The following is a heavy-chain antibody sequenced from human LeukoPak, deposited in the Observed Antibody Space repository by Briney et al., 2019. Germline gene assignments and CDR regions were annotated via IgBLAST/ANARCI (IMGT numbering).Heavy chain of an antibody. CDR2: VSTGSNYI. CDR1: GFTVSSYS. V-gene: IGHV3-21*01. J-gene: IGHJ3*02. CDR3: ARQTMVRGVLEDAFDI. Sequence: GGSLRLSCTASGFTVSSYSLDWVRQAPGKGLEWVSSVSTGSNYIYYADSVKGRFTISRDNAKNSLYLQMNSLRAEDTAVYYCARQTMVRGVLEDAFDIWGQGTMVTVSS. D-gene: IGHD3-10*01.